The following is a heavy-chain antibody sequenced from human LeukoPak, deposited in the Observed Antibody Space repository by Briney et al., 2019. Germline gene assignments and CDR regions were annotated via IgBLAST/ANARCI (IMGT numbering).Heavy chain of an antibody. V-gene: IGHV4-59*01. Sequence: SETLSLTCTVSGGSISSYYWSWIRQPPGKGLEWIGYIYYSGSTNYNPSLKSRVTISVDTSKNQFSLKLSSVTAADTAVYYCARGVYDFWSGYWGVYFDYWGQGTLVTVSP. J-gene: IGHJ4*02. CDR2: IYYSGST. CDR3: ARGVYDFWSGYWGVYFDY. CDR1: GGSISSYY. D-gene: IGHD3-3*01.